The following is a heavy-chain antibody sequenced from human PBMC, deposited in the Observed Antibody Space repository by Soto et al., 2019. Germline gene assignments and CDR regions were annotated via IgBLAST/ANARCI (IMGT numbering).Heavy chain of an antibody. CDR2: IFDSGIT. CDR1: GGSIRSSLYY. V-gene: IGHV4-30-4*01. J-gene: IGHJ5*02. CDR3: ASQFCSGGACFNWFDP. Sequence: SEILSLTCTVSGGSIRSSLYYWSWIRQPPGKGLEWIGYIFDSGITHYNPSLKSRVAMSVDTSKNQFSLNLTSVTAADTAVYFCASQFCSGGACFNWFDPWGHGTLVTVSS. D-gene: IGHD2-21*02.